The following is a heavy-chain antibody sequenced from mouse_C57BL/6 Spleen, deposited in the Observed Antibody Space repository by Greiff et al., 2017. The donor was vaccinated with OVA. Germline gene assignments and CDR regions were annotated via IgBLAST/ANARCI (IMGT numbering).Heavy chain of an antibody. CDR1: GYTFTGYW. Sequence: VKLMESGAELMKPGASVKLSCKATGYTFTGYWIEWVKQRPGHGLEWIGEILPGSGSTNYNEKFKGKATFTADTSSNTAYMQLSSLTTEDSAIYYCARRVYDYDEDYYAMDYWGQGTSVTVSS. CDR2: ILPGSGST. J-gene: IGHJ4*01. V-gene: IGHV1-9*01. D-gene: IGHD2-4*01. CDR3: ARRVYDYDEDYYAMDY.